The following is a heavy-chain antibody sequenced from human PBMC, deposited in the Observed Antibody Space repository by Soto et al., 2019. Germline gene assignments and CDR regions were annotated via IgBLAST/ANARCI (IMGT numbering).Heavy chain of an antibody. V-gene: IGHV3-33*01. CDR1: GFTFSSYG. J-gene: IGHJ4*02. D-gene: IGHD6-13*01. Sequence: QVQLVESGGGVVQPGRSLRLSCAASGFTFSSYGMHWVRQAPGKGLEWVAVIWYDGSNKYYADSVKGRFTISRDNSKNTLYLQMNSLRAEDTAVYYCARAHSSSRYLMGGYWGQGTLVTVSS. CDR2: IWYDGSNK. CDR3: ARAHSSSRYLMGGY.